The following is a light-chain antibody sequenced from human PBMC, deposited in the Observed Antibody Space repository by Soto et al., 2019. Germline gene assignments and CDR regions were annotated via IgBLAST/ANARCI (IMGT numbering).Light chain of an antibody. V-gene: IGKV3-20*01. CDR2: GAS. CDR3: HQYGSSPFT. J-gene: IGKJ3*01. Sequence: EIVLTQSPGTLSLSPGERATLSCRASQSVSSSYLAWYQQKPGQAPRLLIYGASSRATGNPDRFSGSGSGTDFTLTISRLDPEDCAVYYGHQYGSSPFTFGPGTKVDIK. CDR1: QSVSSSY.